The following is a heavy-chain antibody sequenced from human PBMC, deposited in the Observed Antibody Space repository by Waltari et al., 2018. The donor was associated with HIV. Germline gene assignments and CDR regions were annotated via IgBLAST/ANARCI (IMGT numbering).Heavy chain of an antibody. D-gene: IGHD1-7*01. V-gene: IGHV4-39*01. J-gene: IGHJ5*02. CDR3: ARRGNYRAAEYNYFGP. CDR1: GGFFRSSDYY. CDR2: IQYGGNI. Sequence: QLQLQESGPGVVKPLETLSLTCTVSGGFFRSSDYYWDWIRQSPGKGLEWIGNIQYGGNIIYTPSRESRVSMSIDTSRGQFSLTLKDVTAADTAVYFCARRGNYRAAEYNYFGPWGQGIQVIVSS.